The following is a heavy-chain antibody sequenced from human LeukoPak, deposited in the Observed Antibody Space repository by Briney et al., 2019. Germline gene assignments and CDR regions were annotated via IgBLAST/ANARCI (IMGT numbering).Heavy chain of an antibody. CDR3: ARSHYGSGPFDY. Sequence: SDTLSLTCTLSGGSISSYYWIWIRQPPGKGLEWMGYIYYSGSTNYNPSLKSRVTISVDTSKNQFSLKLSSVTAADTAVYYCARSHYGSGPFDYWGQGTLVTVSS. CDR2: IYYSGST. D-gene: IGHD3-10*01. J-gene: IGHJ4*02. V-gene: IGHV4-59*07. CDR1: GGSISSYY.